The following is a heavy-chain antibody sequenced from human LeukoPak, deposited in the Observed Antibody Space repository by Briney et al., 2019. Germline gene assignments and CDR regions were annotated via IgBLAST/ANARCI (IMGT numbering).Heavy chain of an antibody. CDR1: GFTFTDYA. J-gene: IGHJ4*02. CDR2: ISYDGDHK. Sequence: TGGSLRLSCAASGFTFTDYAIHWVRQAPGKGLEWVAVISYDGDHKYYPDSVKGRFTISRDNSKNTVYLQMNSLRVEDTAVYFCAREYYSGNYYVFDHWGQGTLVTVSS. D-gene: IGHD1-26*01. CDR3: AREYYSGNYYVFDH. V-gene: IGHV3-30-3*01.